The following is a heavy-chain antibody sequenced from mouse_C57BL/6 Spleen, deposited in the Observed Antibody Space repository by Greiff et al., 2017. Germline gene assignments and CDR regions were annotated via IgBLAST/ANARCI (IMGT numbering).Heavy chain of an antibody. CDR2: INPNNGGT. CDR3: ARGEGLRYAMDY. CDR1: GYTFTDYN. J-gene: IGHJ4*01. Sequence: EVQLVESGPELVKPGASVKIPCKASGYTFTDYNMDWVKQSHGKSLEWIGDINPNNGGTIYNQKFKGKATLTVDKSSSTAYMELRSLTSEDTAVYYCARGEGLRYAMDYWGQGTAVTVSS. D-gene: IGHD2-4*01. V-gene: IGHV1-18*01.